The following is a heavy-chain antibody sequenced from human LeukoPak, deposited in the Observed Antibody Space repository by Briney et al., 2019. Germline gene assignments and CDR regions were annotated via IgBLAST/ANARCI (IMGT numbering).Heavy chain of an antibody. J-gene: IGHJ4*02. Sequence: KPGGSLRLSCAASGFTFSDCYMSWIRQAPGKGLEWVSYISSSGSTIYYADSVKGRFTISRDNAKNSLYLQMNSLRAEDTAVYYCARAKSLLLWCFDYWGQGTLVTVSS. V-gene: IGHV3-11*04. CDR1: GFTFSDCY. CDR2: ISSSGSTI. D-gene: IGHD5-18*01. CDR3: ARAKSLLLWCFDY.